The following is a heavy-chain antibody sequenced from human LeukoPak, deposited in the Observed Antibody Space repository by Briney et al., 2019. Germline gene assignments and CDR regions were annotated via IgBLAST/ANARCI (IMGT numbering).Heavy chain of an antibody. CDR1: GFTSSSYW. V-gene: IGHV3-74*01. CDR3: AKGFNGYYFEY. CDR2: INSDGSTT. J-gene: IGHJ4*02. D-gene: IGHD2-8*01. Sequence: GGSLRLSCAASGFTSSSYWMHWVRQAPGKGLVWVSRINSDGSTTYYADSVRGRVTISRDNSQNTVYLQMSSLRAEDTAVYYCAKGFNGYYFEYWGQGALVTVSS.